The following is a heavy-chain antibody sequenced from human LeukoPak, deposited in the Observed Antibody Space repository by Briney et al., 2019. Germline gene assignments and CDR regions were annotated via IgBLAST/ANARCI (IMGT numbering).Heavy chain of an antibody. CDR2: IYSGGST. V-gene: IGHV3-53*01. CDR3: ARPNSSGWYLDY. Sequence: PGGSLRLSCAASGFTVSSNYMSCVRQAPGKGLEWVSVIYSGGSTYYADSVKGRFTISRDNSKNTLYLQMNSLRAEDTAVYYCARPNSSGWYLDYWGQGTLVTVSS. J-gene: IGHJ4*02. CDR1: GFTVSSNY. D-gene: IGHD6-19*01.